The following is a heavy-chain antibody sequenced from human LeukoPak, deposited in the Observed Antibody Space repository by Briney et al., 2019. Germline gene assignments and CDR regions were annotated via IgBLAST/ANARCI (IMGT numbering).Heavy chain of an antibody. D-gene: IGHD1-7*01. Sequence: PSETLSLTCTVSGGSISSFYWSWIRQPPGKGLEWIGYIYYSGNTNYSPSLKSRVTMSVDTSKNQFSLMLSSVTAADTAVYYCARDWITGTGDAFDIWGQGTMVTVSS. CDR1: GGSISSFY. CDR2: IYYSGNT. V-gene: IGHV4-59*01. J-gene: IGHJ3*02. CDR3: ARDWITGTGDAFDI.